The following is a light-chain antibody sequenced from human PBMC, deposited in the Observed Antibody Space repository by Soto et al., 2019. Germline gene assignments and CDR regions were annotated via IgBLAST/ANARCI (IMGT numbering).Light chain of an antibody. J-gene: IGKJ4*01. CDR3: QESYTTPLS. CDR1: ESINTY. Sequence: DTQMTQSPSSLSASVGDRVTISCRASESINTYLNWYQQKPGQAPNLLIYAASSLQSGVPSRFSGSGSETHFTLTINNLQPEDFATYYCQESYTTPLSFGGGTKVEIK. V-gene: IGKV1-39*01. CDR2: AAS.